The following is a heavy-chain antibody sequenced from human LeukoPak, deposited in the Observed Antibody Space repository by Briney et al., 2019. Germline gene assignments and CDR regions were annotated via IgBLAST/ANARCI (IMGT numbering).Heavy chain of an antibody. J-gene: IGHJ3*02. V-gene: IGHV1-2*02. D-gene: IGHD6-13*01. Sequence: ASVKVSCKASAYTFTGYYMHWVRQAPGQGPEWMGWINPNSGGTNYAQNLQGRVTMTRDTSISTAYMELSRLRSDDTAVYYCARDQWSVAAADDAFDIWGQGTMVTVSS. CDR2: INPNSGGT. CDR3: ARDQWSVAAADDAFDI. CDR1: AYTFTGYY.